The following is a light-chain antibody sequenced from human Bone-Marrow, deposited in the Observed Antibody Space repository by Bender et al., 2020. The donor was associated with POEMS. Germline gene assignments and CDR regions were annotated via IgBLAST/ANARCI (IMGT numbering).Light chain of an antibody. Sequence: QSVLTQPPSVSGSPGQSVTISCSGTSSDVGSYNYVSWYQQHPGKAPKLMIHDVSKRPSGVPDRFSGSKSDNTASLTISGLQAEDEADYYCSTYTSSISLVFGTGTKVSVL. CDR1: SSDVGSYNY. V-gene: IGLV2-11*01. J-gene: IGLJ1*01. CDR3: STYTSSISLV. CDR2: DVS.